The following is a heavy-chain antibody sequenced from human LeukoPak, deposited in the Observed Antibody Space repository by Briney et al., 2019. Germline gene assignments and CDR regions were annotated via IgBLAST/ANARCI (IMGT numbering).Heavy chain of an antibody. CDR3: AKGDGYRAFDI. V-gene: IGHV3-30*02. CDR1: GFTFNSYG. CDR2: IRFDGSYK. Sequence: GGSLRLSCAASGFTFNSYGMHWVRQAPGKGLEWVAFIRFDGSYKDYADSVKGRFTISRDNSKNTLYLQMNSLRAEDTAVYYCAKGDGYRAFDIWGQGTMVTVSS. J-gene: IGHJ3*02. D-gene: IGHD3-16*02.